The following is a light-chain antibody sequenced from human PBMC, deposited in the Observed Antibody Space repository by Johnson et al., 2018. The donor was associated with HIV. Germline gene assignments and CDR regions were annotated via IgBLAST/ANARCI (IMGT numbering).Light chain of an antibody. CDR3: SAWDGSLIAL. CDR1: GSNIGTHS. Sequence: QSVLTQPPSASGAPGQRVTISCSGGGSNIGTHSVSWYQHVPGTAPKLLIYRTDQRPSGVPDRFSASKSGTSASLALSGLQAEDEADYYCSAWDGSLIALFATGTKVTVL. CDR2: RTD. J-gene: IGLJ1*01. V-gene: IGLV1-44*01.